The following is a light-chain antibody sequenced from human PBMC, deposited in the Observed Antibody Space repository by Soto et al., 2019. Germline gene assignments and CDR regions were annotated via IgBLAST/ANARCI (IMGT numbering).Light chain of an antibody. J-gene: IGKJ3*01. CDR3: QKYYSVPFT. Sequence: DIQMTQSPSSLSASAGDKVTITCRASQGIRNNLAWYQQKPGKVPTLLIYAASTLQSGVPSRFSGNGSGTDFTLTISSLQPEDVATYYCQKYYSVPFTFGPGTKVEIK. CDR1: QGIRNN. CDR2: AAS. V-gene: IGKV1-27*01.